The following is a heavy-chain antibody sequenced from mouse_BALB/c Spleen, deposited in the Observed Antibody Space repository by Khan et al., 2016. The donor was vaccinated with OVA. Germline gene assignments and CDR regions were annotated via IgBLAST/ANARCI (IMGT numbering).Heavy chain of an antibody. CDR3: ARQPYYHYNIMDY. CDR2: IWSDGNT. Sequence: QVQLKESGPGLAATSQSLSITCTISGFSLTNYGVHWVRQPPGKGLEWLVVIWSDGNTSYNSALKSGLTITKDNSQSQVFLKMNSLQTDDTAIYFCARQPYYHYNIMDYWGQGTSVTVSS. J-gene: IGHJ4*01. D-gene: IGHD2-10*01. V-gene: IGHV2-6-1*01. CDR1: GFSLTNYG.